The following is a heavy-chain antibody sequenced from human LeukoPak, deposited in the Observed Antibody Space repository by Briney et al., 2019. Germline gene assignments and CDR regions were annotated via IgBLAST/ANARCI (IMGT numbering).Heavy chain of an antibody. J-gene: IGHJ2*01. Sequence: ASVTVSCKASGYTFTGYYMHWVRQAPGQGLEWMGWMNPNSGDTGYAQKFQGRVTMTRNTSISTAYMELSSLRSEDTAVYYCARGYYGSGSYYARYFDLWGRGTLVTVSS. D-gene: IGHD3-10*01. CDR3: ARGYYGSGSYYARYFDL. V-gene: IGHV1-8*02. CDR2: MNPNSGDT. CDR1: GYTFTGYY.